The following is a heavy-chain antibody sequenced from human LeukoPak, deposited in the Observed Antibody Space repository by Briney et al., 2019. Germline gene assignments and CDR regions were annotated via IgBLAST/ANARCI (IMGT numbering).Heavy chain of an antibody. V-gene: IGHV4-30-4*01. CDR2: IYYSGST. J-gene: IGHJ2*01. D-gene: IGHD2-8*01. CDR3: ARDLRGYCTNDVCNWYFDL. CDR1: GGSMSSGDYY. Sequence: SETLSLTCTVSGGSMSSGDYYWSWIRQPPGKGLEWIGYIYYSGSTYYSPSLKSRVTISVDTTKDQFSLNLDSVTATDTAIYYCARDLRGYCTNDVCNWYFDLWGRGTLVTVSS.